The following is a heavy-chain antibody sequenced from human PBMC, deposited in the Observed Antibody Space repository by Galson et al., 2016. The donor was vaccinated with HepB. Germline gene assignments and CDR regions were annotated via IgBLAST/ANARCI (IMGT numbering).Heavy chain of an antibody. J-gene: IGHJ4*02. CDR3: ASYSFDSHGSGSPLFDY. CDR2: TYYKSKWHD. CDR1: GDSVSSNSAA. V-gene: IGHV6-1*01. D-gene: IGHD3-10*01. Sequence: CAISGDSVSSNSAAWNWIRQSPSRGLEWLGRTYYKSKWHDDYAVSVESRIIINPDTSKNQFSLHLNSVTPEDTAVYYCASYSFDSHGSGSPLFDYWGQGTLVTVSS.